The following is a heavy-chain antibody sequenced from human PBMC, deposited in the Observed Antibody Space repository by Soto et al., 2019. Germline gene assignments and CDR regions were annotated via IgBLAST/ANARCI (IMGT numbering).Heavy chain of an antibody. CDR3: ARWDSSSWYNYFDY. Sequence: QSGGSLRLSCAASGFTFSSYWMHWVRQAPGKGLVWVSRINSDGSSTSYADSVKGRFTISRDNAKNTLYLQMNSLRAEDTAVYYCARWDSSSWYNYFDYWGQGTLVTVSS. V-gene: IGHV3-74*01. CDR2: INSDGSST. D-gene: IGHD6-13*01. J-gene: IGHJ4*02. CDR1: GFTFSSYW.